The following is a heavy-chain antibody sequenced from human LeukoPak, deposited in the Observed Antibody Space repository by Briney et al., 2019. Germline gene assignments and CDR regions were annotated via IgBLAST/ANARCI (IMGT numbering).Heavy chain of an antibody. D-gene: IGHD3-22*01. V-gene: IGHV4-61*01. CDR2: VYYAGSS. Sequence: SETLSLTCTVSGYSISSGYYWSWIRQSPGKGLEWIGYVYYAGSSNYNPSLKSRATISVDTSKNLFSLKLSSVTAADTAMYYCAREGKLSASSGQAFDIWGQGTMVTVSS. CDR1: GYSISSGYY. J-gene: IGHJ3*02. CDR3: AREGKLSASSGQAFDI.